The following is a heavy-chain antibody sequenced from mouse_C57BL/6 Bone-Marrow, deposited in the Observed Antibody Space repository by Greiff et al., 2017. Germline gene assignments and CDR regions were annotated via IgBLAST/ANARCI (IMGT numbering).Heavy chain of an antibody. D-gene: IGHD2-3*01. CDR2: IRSKSNNYAT. Sequence: EVKLVESGGGLVQPKGSLKLSCAASGFSFNTYAMNWVRQAPGKGLEWVARIRSKSNNYATYYADSVKDRFTISRDDSESMLYLQMNNLKTEDTAMYFCVRRGGGLLDWYRDVWGTGTTVTVSS. V-gene: IGHV10-1*01. CDR3: VRRGGGLLDWYRDV. CDR1: GFSFNTYA. J-gene: IGHJ1*03.